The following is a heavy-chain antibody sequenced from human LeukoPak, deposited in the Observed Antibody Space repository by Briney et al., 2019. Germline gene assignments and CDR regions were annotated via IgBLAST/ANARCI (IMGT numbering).Heavy chain of an antibody. Sequence: SETLSLTCTVSGGSISSYYWSWIRQPPGKGLEWIGYIYYSGSTNYNPSLKSRVTISVDTSKNQFSLKLSSVTAADTAVYYCATDSSGYLGIWGQGTMVTVSS. CDR3: ATDSSGYLGI. D-gene: IGHD3-22*01. CDR1: GGSISSYY. V-gene: IGHV4-59*01. J-gene: IGHJ3*02. CDR2: IYYSGST.